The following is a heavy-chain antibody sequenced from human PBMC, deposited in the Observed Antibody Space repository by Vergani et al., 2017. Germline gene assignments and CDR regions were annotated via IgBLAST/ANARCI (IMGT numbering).Heavy chain of an antibody. J-gene: IGHJ5*02. D-gene: IGHD3-22*01. V-gene: IGHV3-48*02. CDR1: GFTFSSYS. Sequence: EVQLVESGGGLVQPGGSLRLSCAASGFTFSSYSMNWVRQAPGKGLGWGSYISSSSSTIYYADSVKGRFTISRDNAKNSLYLQMNSLRDEDTAVYYCARDPYDSSGYYTSPLTWGQGTLVTVSS. CDR3: ARDPYDSSGYYTSPLT. CDR2: ISSSSSTI.